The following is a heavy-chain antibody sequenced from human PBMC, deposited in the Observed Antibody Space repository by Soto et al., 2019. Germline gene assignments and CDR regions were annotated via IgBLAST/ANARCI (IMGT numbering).Heavy chain of an antibody. Sequence: TLSLTCTVSGGSVSSGGYYWSWIRQHPGKGLEWIGYIYYSGSTYYNPSLKSRVTISVDTSKNQFSLKLSSVTAADTAVYYCARFVVVVAATDGNYYYGMDVWGQGTTVTVSS. D-gene: IGHD2-15*01. J-gene: IGHJ6*02. CDR3: ARFVVVVAATDGNYYYGMDV. CDR2: IYYSGST. CDR1: GGSVSSGGYY. V-gene: IGHV4-31*03.